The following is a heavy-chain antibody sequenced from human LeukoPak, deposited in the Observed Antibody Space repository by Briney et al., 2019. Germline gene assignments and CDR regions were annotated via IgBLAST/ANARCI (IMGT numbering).Heavy chain of an antibody. CDR2: INPNSGGT. J-gene: IGHJ3*02. V-gene: IGHV1-2*02. CDR3: ARAYYDSTGNAFDT. CDR1: GYTLTGYY. Sequence: APVKVSCKASGYTLTGYYMHWVRQAPGQGREWMGWINPNSGGTNYAQKFQGRVTMTRDTSISTAYMELSRLRSDDTAVYYCARAYYDSTGNAFDTWGQGTTVTVSS. D-gene: IGHD3-22*01.